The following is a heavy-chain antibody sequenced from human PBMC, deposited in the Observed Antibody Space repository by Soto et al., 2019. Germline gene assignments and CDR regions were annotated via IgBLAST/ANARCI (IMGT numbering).Heavy chain of an antibody. Sequence: SLRLSCAGSGFTFSNYAMTWVRQAPGKGLEWLSNINYDSSAKKYVDSVMGRFTVSRDNAKNSLYLQMNSLRPEDTAVYYCARAGKSGWYRSGFYYYYYMAVWGKGTTVTVSS. V-gene: IGHV3-11*06. CDR1: GFTFSNYA. CDR2: INYDSSAK. J-gene: IGHJ6*03. D-gene: IGHD6-19*01. CDR3: ARAGKSGWYRSGFYYYYYMAV.